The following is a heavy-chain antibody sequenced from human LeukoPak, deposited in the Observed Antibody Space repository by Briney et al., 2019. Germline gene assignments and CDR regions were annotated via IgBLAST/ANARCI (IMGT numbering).Heavy chain of an antibody. Sequence: GGSLRLSCAASGFTFSSYAMSWVRQAPGKGLEWVPAIRDSGSSTHYADSVKGRFTTSRDNSKNTLFLQMNSLRAEGTAIYYCAKYGPQDSGSSHFDYWGQGALVTVSS. CDR3: AKYGPQDSGSSHFDY. J-gene: IGHJ4*02. CDR1: GFTFSSYA. D-gene: IGHD1-26*01. CDR2: IRDSGSST. V-gene: IGHV3-23*01.